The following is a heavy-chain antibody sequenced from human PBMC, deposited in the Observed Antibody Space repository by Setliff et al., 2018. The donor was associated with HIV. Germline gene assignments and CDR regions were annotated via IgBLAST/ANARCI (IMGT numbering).Heavy chain of an antibody. D-gene: IGHD4-17*01. CDR1: GYTFINYG. CDR2: MSTYSGNT. Sequence: ASVKVSCKAYGYTFINYGITWVRQAPGQGLEWMGWMSTYSGNTDYAQNVQGRVTMTTDTSISTVYMELSSLTSADTAVYYCARDTVKATFSDYWGQGTLVTVSS. CDR3: ARDTVKATFSDY. V-gene: IGHV1-18*01. J-gene: IGHJ4*02.